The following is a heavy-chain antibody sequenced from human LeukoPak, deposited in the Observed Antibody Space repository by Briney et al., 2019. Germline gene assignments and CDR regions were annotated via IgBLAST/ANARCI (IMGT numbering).Heavy chain of an antibody. Sequence: GGTLCLSSAASGFTFCSYGMPRVRQAPGQGRKWGTVISYDRSNKAYTDSVKGRFTTPRYNTTTTMYLQMNSLRAPDTARSYLTKGPGIVRAAIVRGGAIDIWGQGTMVTVSS. CDR2: ISYDRSNK. J-gene: IGHJ3*02. D-gene: IGHD2-2*01. CDR1: GFTFCSYG. CDR3: TKGPGIVRAAIVRGGAIDI. V-gene: IGHV3-30-3*01.